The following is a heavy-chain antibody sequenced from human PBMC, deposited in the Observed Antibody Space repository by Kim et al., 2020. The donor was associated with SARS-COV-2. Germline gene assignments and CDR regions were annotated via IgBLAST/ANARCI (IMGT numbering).Heavy chain of an antibody. CDR3: ARLKAGVYTIDY. V-gene: IGHV4-39*01. CDR2: IYYSGST. CDR1: GGSISSSSYY. J-gene: IGHJ4*02. D-gene: IGHD2-2*02. Sequence: SETLSLTCTVSGGSISSSSYYWGWIRQPPGKGLEWIGSIYYSGSTYYNPSLKSRVTISVDTSKNQFSLKLSSVTAADTAVYYCARLKAGVYTIDYWGQGT.